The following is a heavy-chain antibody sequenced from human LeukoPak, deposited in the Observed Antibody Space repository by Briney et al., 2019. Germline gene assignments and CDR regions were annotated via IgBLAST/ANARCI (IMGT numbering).Heavy chain of an antibody. CDR3: VRESRSGTSY. CDR2: IRHNGSEK. Sequence: WGDLRLSCAASGFTFSNYLLNWVRPAPGKGLEWEANIRHNGSEKQYVDYVKGRFTISRDNAKNSLYLQMNSLRAEDIAVFFCVRESRSGTSYWGKGTLVTVSS. CDR1: GFTFSNYL. J-gene: IGHJ4*02. V-gene: IGHV3-7*01. D-gene: IGHD3-10*01.